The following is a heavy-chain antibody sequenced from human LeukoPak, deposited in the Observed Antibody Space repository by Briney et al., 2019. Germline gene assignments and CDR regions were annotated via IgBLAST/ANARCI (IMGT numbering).Heavy chain of an antibody. Sequence: QTGGSLRLSCAASGFTFSSYAMHWVRQAPGKGLEWVAVISYDGSNKYYADSVKGRFTISRDNSKSTLYIQMNSLRAEDTAVYYCAHGSMYQLDYWGQGTLVTVSS. V-gene: IGHV3-30*14. D-gene: IGHD2-2*01. CDR2: ISYDGSNK. J-gene: IGHJ4*02. CDR1: GFTFSSYA. CDR3: AHGSMYQLDY.